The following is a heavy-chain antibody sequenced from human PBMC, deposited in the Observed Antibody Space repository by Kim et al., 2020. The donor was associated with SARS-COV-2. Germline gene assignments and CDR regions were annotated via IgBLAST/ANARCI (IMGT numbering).Heavy chain of an antibody. J-gene: IGHJ6*02. CDR1: GFTFSSYA. V-gene: IGHV3-23*01. CDR2: ISGSGGST. Sequence: GGSLRLSCAASGFTFSSYAMSWVRQAPGKGLEWVSVISGSGGSTYYADSVNGRFTISRDNSKNTLYLQMNSLRAEDTAVYYCAGAAAPGDYYGMDVWGQGTTVTVSS. CDR3: AGAAAPGDYYGMDV. D-gene: IGHD6-25*01.